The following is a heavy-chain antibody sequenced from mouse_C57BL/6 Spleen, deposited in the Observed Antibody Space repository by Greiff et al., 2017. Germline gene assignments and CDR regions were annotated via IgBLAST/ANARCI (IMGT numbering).Heavy chain of an antibody. J-gene: IGHJ2*01. V-gene: IGHV2-2*01. CDR2: IWSGGST. CDR1: GFSLTSYG. CDR3: ARNGGYFDY. Sequence: VQLVESGPGLVQPSQSLSITCTVSGFSLTSYGVHWVRPSPGKGLEWLGVIWSGGSTDYNAAFISRLSISKDNSKSQVFFKMNSLQADDTAIYYCARNGGYFDYWGQGTTLTVSS.